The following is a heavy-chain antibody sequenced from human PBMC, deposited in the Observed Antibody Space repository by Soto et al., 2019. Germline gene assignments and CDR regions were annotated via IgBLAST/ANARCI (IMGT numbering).Heavy chain of an antibody. J-gene: IGHJ6*02. D-gene: IGHD2-15*01. Sequence: QVQLVQSGAEVKKPGASVKVSCKVSGYTLTELSMHWVRQAPGKGLEWMGGFDPEDGETIYAQKFQGRVTMTEDTSTDTAYMELSSLRSEDTAVXXXXXXQGGGGKPYXYXXXDVWGQG. V-gene: IGHV1-24*01. CDR3: XXXQGGGGKPYXYXXXDV. CDR1: GYTLTELS. CDR2: FDPEDGET.